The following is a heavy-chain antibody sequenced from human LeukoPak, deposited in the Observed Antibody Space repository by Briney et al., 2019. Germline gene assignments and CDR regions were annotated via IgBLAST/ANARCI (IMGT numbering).Heavy chain of an antibody. J-gene: IGHJ4*02. CDR2: IKQDGSEK. Sequence: GGSLILSCSASGFTFSSYWMSWVRQAPGKGLEWVANIKQDGSEKYYVDSVKGRFTISRDNAKNSLYLQMNSLRAEDTAVYYCARRGDSSGYYPNTFDYWGQGTLVTVSS. CDR1: GFTFSSYW. D-gene: IGHD3-22*01. V-gene: IGHV3-7*01. CDR3: ARRGDSSGYYPNTFDY.